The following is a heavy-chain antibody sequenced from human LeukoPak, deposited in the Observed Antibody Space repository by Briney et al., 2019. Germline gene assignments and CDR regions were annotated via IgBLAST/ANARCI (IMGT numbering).Heavy chain of an antibody. CDR3: AREGIQLTDAFDI. J-gene: IGHJ3*02. CDR1: GFTVSSNY. Sequence: GGSLRLSCAASGFTVSSNYMSWVRQAPGKGLEWVSVIYSGGSTYYADSVKGRFTISRDNSKNTLYLQMNSLRAEDTAVYYCAREGIQLTDAFDIWGQGTMVTVSS. V-gene: IGHV3-53*01. CDR2: IYSGGST. D-gene: IGHD5-18*01.